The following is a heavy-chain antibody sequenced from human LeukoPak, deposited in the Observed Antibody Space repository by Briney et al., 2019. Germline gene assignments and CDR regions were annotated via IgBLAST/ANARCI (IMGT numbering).Heavy chain of an antibody. CDR3: AAVDTAMVTFDY. CDR1: GGSISSYY. CDR2: IYYSGST. D-gene: IGHD5-18*01. J-gene: IGHJ4*02. Sequence: SETLSLTCTVSGGSISSYYWSWIRQPPGKGLEWIGYIYYSGSTNYNPSLKSRVTISVDTSKNQFSLKLSSVTAADTAVYYCAAVDTAMVTFDYWGQGTLVTVSS. V-gene: IGHV4-59*01.